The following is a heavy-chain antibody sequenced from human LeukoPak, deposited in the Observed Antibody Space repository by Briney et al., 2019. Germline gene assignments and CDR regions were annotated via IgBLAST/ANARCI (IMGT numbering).Heavy chain of an antibody. Sequence: SETLSLXCAXYGGSFSGYYWSWIRQPPGKGLEWIGEINHSGSTNYNPSLKSRVTISVDTSKNQFSLKLSSVTAADTAVYYCAREAGYSSGWLDYWGQGTLVTVSS. V-gene: IGHV4-34*01. CDR1: GGSFSGYY. CDR2: INHSGST. J-gene: IGHJ4*02. CDR3: AREAGYSSGWLDY. D-gene: IGHD6-19*01.